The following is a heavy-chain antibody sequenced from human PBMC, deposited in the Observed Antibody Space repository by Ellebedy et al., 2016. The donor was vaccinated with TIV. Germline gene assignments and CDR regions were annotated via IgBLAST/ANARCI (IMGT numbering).Heavy chain of an antibody. CDR2: ISGSGGST. V-gene: IGHV3-23*01. D-gene: IGHD6-19*01. CDR3: ARGLAVAGTSHY. CDR1: RFTFSSSA. Sequence: GESLKISCAASRFTFSSSAMSWVRQAPGKGLEWVSAISGSGGSTYNANSVKGRFTISRDNSKNTLYLQMNSLRSDDTAVYYCARGLAVAGTSHYWGQGTLVTVSS. J-gene: IGHJ4*02.